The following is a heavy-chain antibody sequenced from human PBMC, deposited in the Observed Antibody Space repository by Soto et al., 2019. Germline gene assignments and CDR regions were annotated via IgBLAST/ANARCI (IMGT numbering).Heavy chain of an antibody. Sequence: GGSLRLSCAASGLTFSSYAVTWVRQAPGKGLEWVSAMSGGGDTTYYADSVKGRFTISRDNSRNTLYLQMNSLRAEDTATYFCAKWHTYYYDSRGFSGFDCWGRGTLVTVSS. V-gene: IGHV3-23*01. J-gene: IGHJ4*02. D-gene: IGHD3-22*01. CDR3: AKWHTYYYDSRGFSGFDC. CDR1: GLTFSSYA. CDR2: MSGGGDTT.